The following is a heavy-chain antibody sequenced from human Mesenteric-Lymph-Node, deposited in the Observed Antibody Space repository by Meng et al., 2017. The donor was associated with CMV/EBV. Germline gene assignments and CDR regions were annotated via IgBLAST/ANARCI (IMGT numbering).Heavy chain of an antibody. CDR3: AKDREYDFWSGPIDY. CDR1: GFTFSNPW. CDR2: INSDGSST. V-gene: IGHV3-74*01. J-gene: IGHJ4*02. Sequence: GESLKISCAASGFTFSNPWMHWVRQAPGKGLVWVSHINSDGSSTTYADSEKGRLTISRDNDKNTLYLQMNSLRAKDMALYYCAKDREYDFWSGPIDYWGQGTMVTVSS. D-gene: IGHD3-3*01.